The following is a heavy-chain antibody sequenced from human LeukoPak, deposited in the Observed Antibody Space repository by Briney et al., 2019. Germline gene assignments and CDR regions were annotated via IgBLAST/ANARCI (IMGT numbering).Heavy chain of an antibody. V-gene: IGHV3-23*01. Sequence: GGSLRLSCAASGFTFSSYAMSWVRQAPGKGLEWVSAISGSGGSTYYADSVKGRFTISRDNSKNTLYLQMNSLRAEDTAVYYCARDPWNFYDDSGYNRDFDSWGQGTLVTVSS. CDR2: ISGSGGST. CDR1: GFTFSSYA. CDR3: ARDPWNFYDDSGYNRDFDS. J-gene: IGHJ5*01. D-gene: IGHD3-22*01.